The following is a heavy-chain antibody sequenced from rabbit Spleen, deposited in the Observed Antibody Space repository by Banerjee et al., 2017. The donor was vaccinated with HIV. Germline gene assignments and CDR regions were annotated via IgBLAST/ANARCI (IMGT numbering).Heavy chain of an antibody. J-gene: IGHJ4*01. CDR1: GLDFSGDSY. CDR2: IYTTGTWT. CDR3: ARDLVAVIGWNFNL. V-gene: IGHV1S40*01. Sequence: QSLEESGGDLVKPGASLTLTCKASGLDFSGDSYDSYMCWVRQAPGKGLEWIACIYTTGTWTYYASWAKSRFPISSTSSTTVTLQMTSLTAADTATYFCARDLVAVIGWNFNLWGQGTLVTVS. D-gene: IGHD1-1*01.